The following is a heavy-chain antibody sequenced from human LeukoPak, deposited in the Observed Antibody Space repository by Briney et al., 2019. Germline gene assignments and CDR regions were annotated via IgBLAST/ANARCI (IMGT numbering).Heavy chain of an antibody. D-gene: IGHD6-19*01. CDR2: ISGSGGST. V-gene: IGHV3-23*01. CDR3: AKDYGSGWYRGAFDI. J-gene: IGHJ3*02. CDR1: GFTFSSYA. Sequence: PGGSLRLSCAASGFTFSSYAMSWVRQAPGKGLGWVSAISGSGGSTYYADSVKGRFTISRDNSKNTLYLQMNSLRAEDTAVYYCAKDYGSGWYRGAFDIWGQGTMVTVSS.